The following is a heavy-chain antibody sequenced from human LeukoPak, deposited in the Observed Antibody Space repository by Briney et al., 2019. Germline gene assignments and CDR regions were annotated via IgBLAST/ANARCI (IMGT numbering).Heavy chain of an antibody. CDR1: GGSISSGGYY. CDR3: ARVSYDSSGYYYGMDV. V-gene: IGHV4-31*03. J-gene: IGHJ6*02. CDR2: IYYSGST. D-gene: IGHD3-22*01. Sequence: PSQTLSLTCTVSGGSISSGGYYWSWIRQHPGKGLEWIGYIYYSGSTYYNPPLKSRVTISVDTSKNQFSLKLSSVTAADTAVYYCARVSYDSSGYYYGMDVWGQGTTVTVSS.